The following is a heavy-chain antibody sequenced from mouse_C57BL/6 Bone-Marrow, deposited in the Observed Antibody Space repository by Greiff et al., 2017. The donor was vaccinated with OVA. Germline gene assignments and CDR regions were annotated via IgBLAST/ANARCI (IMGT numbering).Heavy chain of an antibody. CDR2: IYPGDGDT. D-gene: IGHD2-3*01. J-gene: IGHJ2*01. CDR3: ASYDGYYCDY. CDR1: GYAFSSYW. Sequence: QVQLQQSGAELVKPGASVKISCKASGYAFSSYWMHWVKQRPGKGLEWIGQIYPGDGDTNYNGKFKGKATLTADKSSSTAYMQLSSLTSEDSAVYFCASYDGYYCDYWGQGTTLTVSS. V-gene: IGHV1-80*01.